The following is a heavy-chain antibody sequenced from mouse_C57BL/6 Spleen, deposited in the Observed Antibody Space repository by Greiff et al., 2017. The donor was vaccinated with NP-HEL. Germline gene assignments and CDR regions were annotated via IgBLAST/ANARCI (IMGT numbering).Heavy chain of an antibody. J-gene: IGHJ3*01. CDR1: GFTFNTYS. CDR2: IGSKGSNYAT. CDR3: VRDRGYYFAY. Sequence: EVKLVESGGGLVLPKGSLKLSCAASGFTFNTYSMHWVRQAPGQGFEWVARIGSKGSNYATYYADSVKDRFTISRDYSQSMLYLQMNNVKTGETAMYYCVRDRGYYFAYWGKGTLVTVSA. V-gene: IGHV10-3*01. D-gene: IGHD2-3*01.